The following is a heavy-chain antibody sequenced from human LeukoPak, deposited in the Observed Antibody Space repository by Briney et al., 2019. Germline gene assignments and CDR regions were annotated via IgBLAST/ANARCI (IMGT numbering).Heavy chain of an antibody. Sequence: SQTLSLTCTVSGGSISSGGYYWSWIRQHPGKGLEWIGFIYYSGSTYYNPSLKSRVTISVYTSKNQFSLKLSSVTAAGTAVYYCASISGGGYCSGGSCQPSFYFDYWGQGTLVTVSS. J-gene: IGHJ4*02. CDR3: ASISGGGYCSGGSCQPSFYFDY. CDR2: IYYSGST. CDR1: GGSISSGGYY. V-gene: IGHV4-31*03. D-gene: IGHD2-15*01.